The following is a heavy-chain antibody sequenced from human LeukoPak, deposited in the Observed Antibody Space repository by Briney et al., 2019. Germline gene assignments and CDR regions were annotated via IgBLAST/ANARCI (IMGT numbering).Heavy chain of an antibody. CDR1: GVSFSGYY. V-gene: IGHV4-34*01. D-gene: IGHD4-11*01. CDR2: INHSGST. CDR3: ARGTHYSNRIINYYYYGMDV. J-gene: IGHJ6*02. Sequence: TSSETLSLTCAVYGVSFSGYYWSWIRQPPGKGLEWIGEINHSGSTNYNPSLKSRVTISVDTSKNQFSLKLSSVTAADTAVYYCARGTHYSNRIINYYYYGMDVWGQGTTVTVSS.